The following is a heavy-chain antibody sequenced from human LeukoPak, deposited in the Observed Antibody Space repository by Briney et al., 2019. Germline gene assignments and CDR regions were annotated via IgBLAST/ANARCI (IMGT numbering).Heavy chain of an antibody. Sequence: PGGSLRLSCVASGFGFSSYAMHWVRQASGKGLEWVSSISGNGIYIYSADSVKGRFTLSRDNAKNSMYLQMTSLRAEDTAVYYCARVGVGSSSREDLFDYWGQGTLVTVSS. CDR2: ISGNGIYI. V-gene: IGHV3-21*01. CDR3: ARVGVGSSSREDLFDY. CDR1: GFGFSSYA. J-gene: IGHJ4*02. D-gene: IGHD6-13*01.